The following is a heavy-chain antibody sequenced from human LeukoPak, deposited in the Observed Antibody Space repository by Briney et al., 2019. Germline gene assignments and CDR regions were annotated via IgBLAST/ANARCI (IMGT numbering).Heavy chain of an antibody. Sequence: GRSLRLSCAASGFTFSSYGMYWVRQAPGKGLEWVAVIWYDGSNKYYGDSVKGRFTIPRDNSKNTLYLQMNSLRAEDTAVYYCASGSRSSVSFDIWGQGTMVTVSS. D-gene: IGHD6-6*01. CDR1: GFTFSSYG. V-gene: IGHV3-33*07. CDR2: IWYDGSNK. CDR3: ASGSRSSVSFDI. J-gene: IGHJ3*02.